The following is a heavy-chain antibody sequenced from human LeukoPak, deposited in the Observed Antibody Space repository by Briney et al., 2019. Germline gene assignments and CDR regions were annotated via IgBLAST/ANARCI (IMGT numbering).Heavy chain of an antibody. V-gene: IGHV3-21*01. CDR1: GFTFSSYS. Sequence: PGGSLRLSCAASGFTFSSYSMIWVRQAPGKGLEWVSSISSSSSYIYYADSVKGRFTISRDNAKNSLYLQMNSLRAEDTTVYYCARGVSPEGDDAFDIWGQGTMVTVSS. CDR3: ARGVSPEGDDAFDI. J-gene: IGHJ3*02. D-gene: IGHD5/OR15-5a*01. CDR2: ISSSSSYI.